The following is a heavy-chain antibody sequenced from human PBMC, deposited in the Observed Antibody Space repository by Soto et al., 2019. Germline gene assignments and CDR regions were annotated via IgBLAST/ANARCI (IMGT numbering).Heavy chain of an antibody. CDR3: ARGLRDRGYSFDY. D-gene: IGHD3-10*01. CDR2: IYYSGST. Sequence: QVQLQASGPGLVKPSETRSLTCTVSGGSVSSGSYYWSWIRQPPGKGLEWIGYIYYSGSTNDNPSLKSRVTISVDTSKIQVSRKLSSVTAADTAVYYCARGLRDRGYSFDYWGQGTLVTVSS. V-gene: IGHV4-61*01. J-gene: IGHJ4*02. CDR1: GGSVSSGSYY.